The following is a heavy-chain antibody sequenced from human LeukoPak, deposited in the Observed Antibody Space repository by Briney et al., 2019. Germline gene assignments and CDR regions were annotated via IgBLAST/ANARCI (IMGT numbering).Heavy chain of an antibody. CDR1: GYTFTGYY. CDR2: ISAYNGNT. Sequence: ASVKVSCKASGYTFTGYYMHWVRQAPGQGLEWMGWISAYNGNTNYAQKLQGRVTMTTDTSTSTAYMELRSLRSDDTAVYYCARVGLGAAAGNWFDPWGQGTLVTVSS. V-gene: IGHV1-18*04. CDR3: ARVGLGAAAGNWFDP. D-gene: IGHD6-13*01. J-gene: IGHJ5*02.